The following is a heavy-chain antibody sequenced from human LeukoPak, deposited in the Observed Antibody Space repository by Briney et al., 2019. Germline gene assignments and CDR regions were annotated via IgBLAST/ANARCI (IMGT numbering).Heavy chain of an antibody. CDR1: GYTFTGYY. CDR2: IKPDIGVT. Sequence: ASVKVSCKTSGYTFTGYYIHWMRQAPGQGLEWMGWIKPDIGVTNSAQKFQGRVTMSRDTSITTVYMELSSLRSDDTAVYYRAREIREGLPYYDYWGQGTLVTVSS. D-gene: IGHD3-16*01. CDR3: AREIREGLPYYDY. J-gene: IGHJ4*02. V-gene: IGHV1-2*02.